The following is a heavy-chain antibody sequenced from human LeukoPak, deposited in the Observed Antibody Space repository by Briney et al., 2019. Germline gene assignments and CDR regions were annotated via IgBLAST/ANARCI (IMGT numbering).Heavy chain of an antibody. CDR3: ARASGGAQIDY. D-gene: IGHD1-26*01. Sequence: GRSLRLSCAASGFTFSSYGMHWVRQAPGKGLEWVAVIWYDGSNKYYADSVKGRFTISRDNSKNTLYLLMNSLRAEDTAVYYCARASGGAQIDYWGQGTLVTVSS. CDR2: IWYDGSNK. CDR1: GFTFSSYG. J-gene: IGHJ4*02. V-gene: IGHV3-33*01.